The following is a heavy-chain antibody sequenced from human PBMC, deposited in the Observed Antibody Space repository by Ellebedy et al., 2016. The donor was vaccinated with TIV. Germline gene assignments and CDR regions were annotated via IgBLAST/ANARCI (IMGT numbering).Heavy chain of an antibody. CDR2: MSGTGGNT. D-gene: IGHD6-19*01. CDR3: ARGFGSGWPGGLLMN. Sequence: GGSLRLXXTASGFTFSTYAMSWVRQAPGKGLAWISAMSGTGGNTYYGHSLKGRFGIYRDNSKNTLYLRLNSLRAEDTAIYYCARGFGSGWPGGLLMNWGQGTMVTVSS. V-gene: IGHV3-23*01. J-gene: IGHJ3*01. CDR1: GFTFSTYA.